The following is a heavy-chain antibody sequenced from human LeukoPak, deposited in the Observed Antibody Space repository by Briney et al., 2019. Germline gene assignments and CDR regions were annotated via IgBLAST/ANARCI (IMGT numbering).Heavy chain of an antibody. CDR1: GFTFSSYA. D-gene: IGHD3-22*01. CDR2: ISGSGGST. J-gene: IGHJ4*02. Sequence: PGGSLRLSCAASGFTFSSYAMSWGPQAPGKGLEWVSAISGSGGSTYYADSVKGRFTISRDNAKNSLYLQKSSLRAEDTAVYYCARRYYYDSGGYYYLDYFDYWGQGTLVTVSS. CDR3: ARRYYYDSGGYYYLDYFDY. V-gene: IGHV3-23*01.